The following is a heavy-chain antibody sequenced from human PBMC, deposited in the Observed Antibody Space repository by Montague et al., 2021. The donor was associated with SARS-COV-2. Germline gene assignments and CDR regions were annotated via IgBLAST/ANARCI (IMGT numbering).Heavy chain of an antibody. J-gene: IGHJ6*03. D-gene: IGHD3-9*01. CDR2: IYYSGST. CDR1: GGSISSSSYY. Sequence: SETLSLTCTVPGGSISSSSYYWGWIRQPPGKWLEWIGSIYYSGSTYYNPSLKSRVTISVDTSKNQFSLKLSSVTAADTAVYYCARHGKGSDYDILTGHYYYYYMDVWGKGTTVTVSS. CDR3: ARHGKGSDYDILTGHYYYYYMDV. V-gene: IGHV4-39*01.